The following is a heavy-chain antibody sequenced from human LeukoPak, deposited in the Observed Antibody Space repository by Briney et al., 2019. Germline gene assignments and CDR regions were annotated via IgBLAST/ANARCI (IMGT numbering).Heavy chain of an antibody. J-gene: IGHJ4*02. CDR2: ISWNSGSI. D-gene: IGHD3-10*01. CDR1: GFTFDDYA. CDR3: AKDMSRNYYGSGSYFEY. Sequence: PGGSLRLSCAASGFTFDDYAMHWVRQAPGKGLEWVSGISWNSGSIGYADSVKGRFTISRDNAKNSLYLQMNSLRAEDTALYYCAKDMSRNYYGSGSYFEYWGQGTLVTVSS. V-gene: IGHV3-9*01.